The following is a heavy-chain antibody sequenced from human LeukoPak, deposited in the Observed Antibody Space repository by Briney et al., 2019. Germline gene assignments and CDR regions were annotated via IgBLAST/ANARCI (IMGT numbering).Heavy chain of an antibody. D-gene: IGHD3-22*01. CDR2: INPSGGST. CDR1: GYTFTSYY. CDR3: ARSRDSSGYYSTLTDGDNWFDP. V-gene: IGHV1-46*01. Sequence: ASVKVSCKASGYTFTSYYMHWVRQAPGQGLEWMGIINPSGGSTSYAQKFQGRVTMTRDTSTSTVYMELSSLRSEDTAVYYCARSRDSSGYYSTLTDGDNWFDPWGQGTLVTVSS. J-gene: IGHJ5*02.